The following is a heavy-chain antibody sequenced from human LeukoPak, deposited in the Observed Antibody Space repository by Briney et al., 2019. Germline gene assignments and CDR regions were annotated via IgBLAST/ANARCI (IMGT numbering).Heavy chain of an antibody. Sequence: GGSLRLSCAASGFTFSSYTMNWVRQAPGKGLEWVSSISSSRSYIYYADSVKGRFTISRDNAKNSLFLQMNSLRVEDTAVYYCARDVRYFGWSSYYFDYWGQGTLVTVSS. CDR2: ISSSRSYI. J-gene: IGHJ4*02. CDR3: ARDVRYFGWSSYYFDY. V-gene: IGHV3-21*01. CDR1: GFTFSSYT. D-gene: IGHD3-9*01.